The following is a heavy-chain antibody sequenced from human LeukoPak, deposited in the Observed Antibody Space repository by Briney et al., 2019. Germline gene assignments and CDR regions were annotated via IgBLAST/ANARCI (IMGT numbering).Heavy chain of an antibody. CDR1: GFTFINAW. CDR3: TTDGVGVEGATYDN. D-gene: IGHD1-26*01. Sequence: GGSLRLSCAASGFTFINAWMAWVRQAPGKGLEWVGRIKAKAHGGTIEYAAPVKGRFTISRDDSKNTLYLQMTSLKTEDTAVYYCTTDGVGVEGATYDNWGQGTLVSVSS. CDR2: IKAKAHGGTI. V-gene: IGHV3-15*01. J-gene: IGHJ4*02.